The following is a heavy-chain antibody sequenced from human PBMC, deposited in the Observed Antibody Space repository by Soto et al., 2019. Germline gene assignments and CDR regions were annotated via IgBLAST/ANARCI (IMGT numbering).Heavy chain of an antibody. Sequence: ASVKVSCKASGYTFSSYGISWVRQAPGQGLEWMGWISGYNGKTNYAQKVQGRVTVTEDSSTGTAYMELRSLTSEDTAVYYCTAVAIFDTNGYTFDYWGQGTLVTVPQ. J-gene: IGHJ4*02. CDR2: ISGYNGKT. V-gene: IGHV1-18*01. D-gene: IGHD2-8*01. CDR1: GYTFSSYG. CDR3: TAVAIFDTNGYTFDY.